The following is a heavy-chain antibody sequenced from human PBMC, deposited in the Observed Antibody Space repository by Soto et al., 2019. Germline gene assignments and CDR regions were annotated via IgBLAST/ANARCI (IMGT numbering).Heavy chain of an antibody. CDR2: ISGSGGST. D-gene: IGHD2-15*01. J-gene: IGHJ1*01. CDR1: GCTFSSYA. V-gene: IGHV3-23*01. Sequence: EVELLESGGGLVQPGGSLRLSCAASGCTFSSYAMSWVRQAPGKGLEWVSAISGSGGSTYYADSVKGRFTISRDNSKNTLYLQMTSLRAEDTAVYYCAKSYWSGALGGSHWGQGTLVTVSS. CDR3: AKSYWSGALGGSH.